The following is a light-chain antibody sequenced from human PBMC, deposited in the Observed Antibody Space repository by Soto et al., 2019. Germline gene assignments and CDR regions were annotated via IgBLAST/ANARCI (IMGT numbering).Light chain of an antibody. CDR1: SSDIDTSRY. CDR2: EVS. Sequence: QSALTQPASVSGSPGQSITISCSGASSDIDTSRYVSWYQQHPGKAPKLLIYEVSTRPSGVSSRFSGSKSGNTASLTISGLQSEDEADYYCSSDVSGYSLGVFGGGTKLTVL. CDR3: SSDVSGYSLGV. V-gene: IGLV2-14*01. J-gene: IGLJ3*02.